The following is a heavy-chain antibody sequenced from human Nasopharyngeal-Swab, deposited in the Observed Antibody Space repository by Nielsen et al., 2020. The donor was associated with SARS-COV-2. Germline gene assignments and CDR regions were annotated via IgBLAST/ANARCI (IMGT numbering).Heavy chain of an antibody. V-gene: IGHV4-39*01. D-gene: IGHD2-15*01. CDR3: ARQWYCSGGSCYPPGAFDI. CDR2: IYYSGST. CDR1: GGSIGSSSYY. J-gene: IGHJ3*02. Sequence: SETLSLTCTVSGGSIGSSSYYWVWIRQPPGKWLEWIGSIYYSGSTYYNPSLKSRVTVSVDTSKNQFSLKLNSVTAADTAMYYCARQWYCSGGSCYPPGAFDIWGQGTMVTVSS.